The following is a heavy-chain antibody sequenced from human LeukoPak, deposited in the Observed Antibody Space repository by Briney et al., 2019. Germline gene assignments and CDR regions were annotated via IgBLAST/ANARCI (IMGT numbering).Heavy chain of an antibody. V-gene: IGHV3-23*01. CDR1: GFTFSSYA. J-gene: IGHJ4*02. Sequence: GASLRLSCAASGFTFSSYAMSWVRQAPGKGLEWDSAISSSGGSTYYADSVKGRFTISRDNSKNTLYLQMNSLRAEDTAVYYCARRDILTEVFDYWGQGTLVTVSS. CDR3: ARRDILTEVFDY. D-gene: IGHD3-9*01. CDR2: ISSSGGST.